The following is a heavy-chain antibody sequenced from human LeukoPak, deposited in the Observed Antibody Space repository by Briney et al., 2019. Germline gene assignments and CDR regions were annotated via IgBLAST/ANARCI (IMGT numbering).Heavy chain of an antibody. CDR1: GFTFSSYS. Sequence: GGSLRLSCAASGFTFSSYSMNWVRQAPGKGLEWVSSISSSSSYIYYADSVKGRFTISRDNAKNSLYLQMNSLRAEDTAVYYCARDGIVVVPAAIEDYYYYMDVWGKGTTVTVSS. CDR3: ARDGIVVVPAAIEDYYYYMDV. J-gene: IGHJ6*03. D-gene: IGHD2-2*01. CDR2: ISSSSSYI. V-gene: IGHV3-21*01.